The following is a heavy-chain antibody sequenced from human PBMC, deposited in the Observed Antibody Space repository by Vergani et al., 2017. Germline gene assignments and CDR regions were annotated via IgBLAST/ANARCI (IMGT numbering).Heavy chain of an antibody. CDR1: GASIRSSNYY. J-gene: IGHJ5*02. CDR2: IYYSGRP. Sequence: QLQLQESGPGLVKPSATLSLTCSVSGASIRSSNYYWGWIPQPPGKGLEWIASIYYSGRPYYNPSLKSRVTISVNTSKNQFSLKLSSVTAADTAGYFCARHSTGVWLVKLGWIAPLGQEILVTFSS. CDR3: ARHSTGVWLVKLGWIAP. V-gene: IGHV4-39*01. D-gene: IGHD6-19*01.